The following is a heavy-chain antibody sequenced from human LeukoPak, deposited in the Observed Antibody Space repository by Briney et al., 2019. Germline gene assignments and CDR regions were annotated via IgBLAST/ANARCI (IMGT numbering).Heavy chain of an antibody. CDR3: ARAQRDVLRYFDWSSNPDY. Sequence: ASVKVSCKASGYTFTNYGMSWVRQAPGQGLEWMGWINTNTGNPTYAQGFTGRFVFSLDTSVSTAYLQISSLKAEDTAVYYCARAQRDVLRYFDWSSNPDYWGQGTLVTVSS. CDR2: INTNTGNP. CDR1: GYTFTNYG. J-gene: IGHJ4*02. D-gene: IGHD3-9*01. V-gene: IGHV7-4-1*02.